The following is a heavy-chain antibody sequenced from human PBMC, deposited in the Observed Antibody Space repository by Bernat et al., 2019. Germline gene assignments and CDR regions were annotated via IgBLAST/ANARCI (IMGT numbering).Heavy chain of an antibody. CDR1: GGSISSYY. Sequence: QVQLQESGPGLVKPSETLSLTCTVSGGSISSYYWSWIRQPPGKGLEWIGYIYYSGSTNYNPSLKSRVTISVDTYKNQFSLKLSPVTAANTALYYCAKFTQLPQYYYYGMDVWGQGTTVTVSS. CDR2: IYYSGST. CDR3: AKFTQLPQYYYYGMDV. J-gene: IGHJ6*02. V-gene: IGHV4-59*08. D-gene: IGHD5-18*01.